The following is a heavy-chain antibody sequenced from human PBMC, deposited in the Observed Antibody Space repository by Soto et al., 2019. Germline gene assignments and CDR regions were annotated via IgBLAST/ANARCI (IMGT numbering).Heavy chain of an antibody. Sequence: QVQIQHSGPGLVKPSETLSLTCAVSGDSISSNFWWSWVRQPPGKGLEWIGEIYPSGTTNYNPSLKSRVTMSLDKSKNQLSLKLTSVTAADTAVFYCARHVGVAGTRGFDYWGQGSLVSVSS. J-gene: IGHJ4*02. V-gene: IGHV4-4*02. CDR1: GDSISSNFW. CDR3: ARHVGVAGTRGFDY. D-gene: IGHD6-19*01. CDR2: IYPSGTT.